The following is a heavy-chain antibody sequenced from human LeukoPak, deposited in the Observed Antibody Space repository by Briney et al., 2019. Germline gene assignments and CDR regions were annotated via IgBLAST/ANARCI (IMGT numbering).Heavy chain of an antibody. J-gene: IGHJ3*02. D-gene: IGHD5-24*01. V-gene: IGHV3-74*01. Sequence: GGSLRLSCAASGFTLSSYWMHWVRQAPGKGLVWVSRINSDESITNYADSVKGRFTISRDNAKNTLYLQMNSLRAEDTAVYYCGRGNYHAFGIWGQGTMVTVSS. CDR2: INSDESIT. CDR3: GRGNYHAFGI. CDR1: GFTLSSYW.